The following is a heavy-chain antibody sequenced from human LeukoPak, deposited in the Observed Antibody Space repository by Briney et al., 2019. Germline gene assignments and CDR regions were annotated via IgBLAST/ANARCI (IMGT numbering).Heavy chain of an antibody. J-gene: IGHJ6*02. CDR3: AKVDPMIVVVITTAGMDV. CDR2: ISGSGGST. D-gene: IGHD3-22*01. V-gene: IGHV3-23*01. CDR1: GFTFSSYA. Sequence: GGSLRLSCAASGFTFSSYAMSWVRQAPGKGLEWVSAISGSGGSTYYADSVKGRFTISRDNSKNTLYLQMNSLRAEDTAVYHCAKVDPMIVVVITTAGMDVWGQGTTVTVSS.